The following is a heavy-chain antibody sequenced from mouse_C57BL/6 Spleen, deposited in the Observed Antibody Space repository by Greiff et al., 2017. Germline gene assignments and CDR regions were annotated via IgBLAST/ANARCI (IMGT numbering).Heavy chain of an antibody. CDR3: ARDGSSYEEDYFDY. V-gene: IGHV1-66*01. D-gene: IGHD1-1*01. Sequence: VQLQQSGPELVKPGASVKISCKASGYSFTSYYIHWVKQRPGQGLEWIGWIYPGSGNTKYNEKFKGKATLTADTSSSTAYMQLSSLTSEDSAVYYCARDGSSYEEDYFDYWGQGTTLTVSS. CDR2: IYPGSGNT. CDR1: GYSFTSYY. J-gene: IGHJ2*01.